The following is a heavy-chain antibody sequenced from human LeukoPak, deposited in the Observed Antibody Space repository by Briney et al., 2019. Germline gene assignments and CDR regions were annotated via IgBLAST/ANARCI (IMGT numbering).Heavy chain of an antibody. J-gene: IGHJ4*02. V-gene: IGHV3-48*04. CDR3: ARGLTMVRGVTSAGSNFDY. Sequence: GGSLRLSCAASGFTFSSYSMNWVRQAPGKGLEWVSYISSSSSTIYYADSVKGRFTISRDNAKNSLYLQMNSLRAEDTAVYYCARGLTMVRGVTSAGSNFDYWGQGTLVTVSS. CDR1: GFTFSSYS. CDR2: ISSSSSTI. D-gene: IGHD3-10*01.